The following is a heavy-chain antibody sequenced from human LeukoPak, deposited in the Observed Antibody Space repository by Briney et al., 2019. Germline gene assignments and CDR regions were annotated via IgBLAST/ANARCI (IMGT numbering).Heavy chain of an antibody. Sequence: SETLSLTCTVSGGSISTSTYCWVWIRQPPGKGLEWIGNIYSGGSTYYNASLKSRVTLSVDASKNQFSLRLSSVTAADTAVYYCARDQSRFRITMIIGWGQGTLVTVSS. V-gene: IGHV4-39*02. D-gene: IGHD3-22*01. CDR3: ARDQSRFRITMIIG. CDR1: GGSISTSTYC. J-gene: IGHJ4*02. CDR2: IYSGGST.